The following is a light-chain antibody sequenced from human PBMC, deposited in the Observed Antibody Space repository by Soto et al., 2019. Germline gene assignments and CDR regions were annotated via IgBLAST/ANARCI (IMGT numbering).Light chain of an antibody. CDR2: EVT. J-gene: IGLJ1*01. CDR1: SSDVGGYNY. V-gene: IGLV2-8*01. Sequence: QSVLTQPPSASGSPGQSVTISCTGTSSDVGGYNYVAWFQQHPGKAPKLLIYEVTKRPSGVPDRFSGAKSGNSASLTVSGLQAEDVADYYCSSYAGSSTYVFGTGTKLTVL. CDR3: SSYAGSSTYV.